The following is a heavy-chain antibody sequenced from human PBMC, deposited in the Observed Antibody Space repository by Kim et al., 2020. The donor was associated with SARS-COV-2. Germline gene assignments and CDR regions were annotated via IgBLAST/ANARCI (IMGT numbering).Heavy chain of an antibody. V-gene: IGHV5-51*01. CDR2: T. J-gene: IGHJ4*02. CDR3: ARRGDDYFFDY. Sequence: TKYSPSFQGQVTISVDRSISTAYLQWSSLKASDTAMYFCARRGDDYFFDYWGQGTLVTVSS. D-gene: IGHD3-16*01.